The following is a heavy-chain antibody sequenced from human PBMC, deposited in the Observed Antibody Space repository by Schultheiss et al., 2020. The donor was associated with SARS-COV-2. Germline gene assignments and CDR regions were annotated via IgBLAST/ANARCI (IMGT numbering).Heavy chain of an antibody. J-gene: IGHJ6*02. CDR2: IYYSGST. V-gene: IGHV4-31*01. D-gene: IGHD3-22*01. Sequence: SETLSLTCTVSGGSISSGAYYWSWIRQHPGKGLEWIGYIYYSGSTSYNPSLKSLVTISVDTSKNQFSLKLSSVTAADTAVYYCARHHYYDSSGYYGMDVWGQGTTVTVSS. CDR1: GGSISSGAYY. CDR3: ARHHYYDSSGYYGMDV.